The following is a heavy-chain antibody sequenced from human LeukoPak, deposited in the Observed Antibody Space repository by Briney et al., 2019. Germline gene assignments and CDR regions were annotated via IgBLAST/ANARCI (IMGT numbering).Heavy chain of an antibody. CDR2: INPNSGGT. CDR3: ARNDYGDYGPPDY. V-gene: IGHV1-2*02. J-gene: IGHJ4*02. Sequence: ASVKVSCKASGYTFTGYYMHWVRQAPGQGLEWMGWINPNSGGTNYAQKLQGRATMTTDTSTSTAYMELRSLRSDDTAVYYCARNDYGDYGPPDYWGQGTLVTVSS. D-gene: IGHD4-17*01. CDR1: GYTFTGYY.